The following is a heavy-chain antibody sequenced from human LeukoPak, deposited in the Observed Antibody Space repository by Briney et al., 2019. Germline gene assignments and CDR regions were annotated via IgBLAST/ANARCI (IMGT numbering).Heavy chain of an antibody. CDR3: ARALGYCSSTSCRGAFDI. J-gene: IGHJ3*02. CDR2: IYTSGST. Sequence: SETLSLTCTVSGGSISSYYWSSIRQPAGKGLEWIGRIYTSGSTNYNPSLKSRVTMSVDTSKNQFSLKLSSVTAADTAVYYCARALGYCSSTSCRGAFDIWGQGTMVTVSS. V-gene: IGHV4-4*07. CDR1: GGSISSYY. D-gene: IGHD2-2*01.